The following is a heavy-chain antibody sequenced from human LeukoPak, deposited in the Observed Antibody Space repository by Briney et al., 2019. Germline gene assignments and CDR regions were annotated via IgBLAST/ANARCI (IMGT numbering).Heavy chain of an antibody. J-gene: IGHJ4*02. CDR3: ARAVAVAGTSDY. CDR1: GFTFSSYS. D-gene: IGHD6-19*01. Sequence: GGSLRLSCAASGFTFSSYSMNWVRQAPGKGLEWVSSISSSSSYIYYADSVKGRFTISRDNAKNSLYLQMNSLRAEDTAVYYCARAVAVAGTSDYWGQGTLVTVST. V-gene: IGHV3-21*01. CDR2: ISSSSSYI.